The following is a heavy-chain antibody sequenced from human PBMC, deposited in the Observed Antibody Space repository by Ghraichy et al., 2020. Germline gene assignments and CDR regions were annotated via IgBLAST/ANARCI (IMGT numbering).Heavy chain of an antibody. CDR1: GYTFTSYG. CDR3: ARGGYYYDSSGYYPGDTAFDI. Sequence: ASVKVSCKASGYTFTSYGISWVRQAPGQGLEWMGWISAYNGNTNYAQKLQGRVTMTTDTSTSTAYMELRSLRSDDTAAYYCARGGYYYDSSGYYPGDTAFDILGQGTMVTVSS. D-gene: IGHD3-22*01. J-gene: IGHJ3*02. V-gene: IGHV1-18*04. CDR2: ISAYNGNT.